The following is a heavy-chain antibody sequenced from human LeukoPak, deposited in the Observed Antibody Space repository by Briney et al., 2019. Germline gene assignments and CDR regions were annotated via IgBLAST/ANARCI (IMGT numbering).Heavy chain of an antibody. V-gene: IGHV4-59*01. J-gene: IGHJ4*02. Sequence: SETLSLTCTVSGGSISSYYWSWIRQPRGKGLEWIGYIYYSGSTNYNPSLKSRVTISVDTSKNQFSLKLSSVTAADTAVYYCASNQIGYSYGFNWGQGTLVTVSS. CDR2: IYYSGST. CDR3: ASNQIGYSYGFN. CDR1: GGSISSYY. D-gene: IGHD5-18*01.